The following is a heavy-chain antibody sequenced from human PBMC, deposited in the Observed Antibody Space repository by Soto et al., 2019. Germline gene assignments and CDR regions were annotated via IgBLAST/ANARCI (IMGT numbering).Heavy chain of an antibody. CDR2: ISYDGSNK. CDR1: GFTFSSYG. V-gene: IGHV3-30*18. J-gene: IGHJ4*02. D-gene: IGHD3-10*01. CDR3: AKDGDYYGSGSPDY. Sequence: QVQLVESGGGVVQPGRSLRLSCAASGFTFSSYGMHWVRQAPGKGLEWVAVISYDGSNKYYADSVKGRFTISRDNSKNTVYLQMNSLRAEDTAVYYCAKDGDYYGSGSPDYWGQGTLVTVSS.